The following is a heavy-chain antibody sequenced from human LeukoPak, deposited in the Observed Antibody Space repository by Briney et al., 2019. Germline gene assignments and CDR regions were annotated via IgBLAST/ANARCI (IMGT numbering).Heavy chain of an antibody. Sequence: GASVKVSCKASGGTFSSYAISWVRQAPGQGLEWMGGIIPIFGTANYAQKFQGRVTITTDESTSTAYMELSSLRSEDTAVYYCARAFRGTDAFDIWGQGTMVTVSS. V-gene: IGHV1-69*05. CDR2: IIPIFGTA. CDR1: GGTFSSYA. CDR3: ARAFRGTDAFDI. J-gene: IGHJ3*02. D-gene: IGHD3-16*01.